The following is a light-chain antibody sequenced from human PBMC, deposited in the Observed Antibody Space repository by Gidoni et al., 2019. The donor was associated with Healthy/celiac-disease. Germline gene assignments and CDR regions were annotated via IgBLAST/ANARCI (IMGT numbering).Light chain of an antibody. CDR1: QSVLYSSNNQNY. Sequence: DIVMTQSPDSLAVSLGEWATINCKSSQSVLYSSNNQNYLAWYQQKPGQPPKLLIYWASTRESGVPDRFSGSGSGTDFTLTISSLQAEDVAVYYCQQYYSTPPTFGQGTKLEIK. CDR2: WAS. V-gene: IGKV4-1*01. J-gene: IGKJ1*01. CDR3: QQYYSTPPT.